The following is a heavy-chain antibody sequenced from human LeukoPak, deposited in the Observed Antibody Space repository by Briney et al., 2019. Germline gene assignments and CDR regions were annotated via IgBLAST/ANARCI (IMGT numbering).Heavy chain of an antibody. J-gene: IGHJ4*02. Sequence: SGPTLVNPTQTLTLTCTFSGFSLSTSGMCVSWIRQPPGKALEWLARIDWDDDKYYSTSLKTRLTISKDTSKNQVVLTMTNMDPVDTATYYCARIHRTYYDSSGYLADYWGQGTLVTVSS. CDR2: IDWDDDK. D-gene: IGHD3-22*01. CDR3: ARIHRTYYDSSGYLADY. V-gene: IGHV2-70*11. CDR1: GFSLSTSGMC.